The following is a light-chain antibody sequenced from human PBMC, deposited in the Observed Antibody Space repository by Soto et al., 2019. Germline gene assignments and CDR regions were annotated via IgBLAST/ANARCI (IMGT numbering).Light chain of an antibody. CDR2: LGS. V-gene: IGKV2-28*01. CDR3: MQALQTPLT. CDR1: QSLLHSNGYNY. Sequence: DIVMTQSPLSLPVTPGEPASISCMSSQSLLHSNGYNYLDWYLQKPGQSPQLLIYLGSNRASGVPDRFSGSGSGTDFTLKISRVDAEDVGVYYCMQALQTPLTFGQGTKVDIK. J-gene: IGKJ1*01.